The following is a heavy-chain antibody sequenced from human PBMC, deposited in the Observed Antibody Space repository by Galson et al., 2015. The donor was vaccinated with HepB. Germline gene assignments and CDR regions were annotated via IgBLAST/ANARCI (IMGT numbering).Heavy chain of an antibody. J-gene: IGHJ4*02. CDR2: INPNNGDT. Sequence: SVKVSCKASGYTFTGNFIHWVRQAPGQGLEWMGWINPNNGDTKYAQKFQGRVTMTRDTSSRTAYMELSNLISDDTALYYCAREESGSYQYCFDFWGQGALVTVSS. CDR1: GYTFTGNF. D-gene: IGHD1-26*01. V-gene: IGHV1-2*02. CDR3: AREESGSYQYCFDF.